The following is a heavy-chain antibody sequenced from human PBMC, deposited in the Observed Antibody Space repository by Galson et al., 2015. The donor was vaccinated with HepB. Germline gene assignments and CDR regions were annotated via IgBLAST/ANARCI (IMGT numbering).Heavy chain of an antibody. D-gene: IGHD2-8*01. J-gene: IGHJ4*02. CDR1: GSTFSTYW. CDR3: ARDRGYCTNGVCYAIYDY. CDR2: IKEDGSET. Sequence: SLRLSCAASGSTFSTYWMSWVRQAPGKGLEWVADIKEDGSETHYVDSVKGRFTISRDNAKNSLYLQMNSLRAEDTAMYYCARDRGYCTNGVCYAIYDYWGQGTLVTVSS. V-gene: IGHV3-7*01.